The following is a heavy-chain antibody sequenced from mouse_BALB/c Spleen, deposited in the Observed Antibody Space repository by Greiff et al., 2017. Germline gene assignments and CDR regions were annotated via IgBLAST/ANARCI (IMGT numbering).Heavy chain of an antibody. J-gene: IGHJ2*01. Sequence: EVKLVESGGGLVKPGGSLKLSCAASGFTFSSYAMSWVRQTPEKRLEWVATISSGGSYTYYPDSVKGRFTISRDNAKNTLYLQMSSLRSEDTAMYYCARRDYGIDYWGQGTTLTVAS. D-gene: IGHD1-1*01. CDR2: ISSGGSYT. CDR1: GFTFSSYA. V-gene: IGHV5-9-3*01. CDR3: ARRDYGIDY.